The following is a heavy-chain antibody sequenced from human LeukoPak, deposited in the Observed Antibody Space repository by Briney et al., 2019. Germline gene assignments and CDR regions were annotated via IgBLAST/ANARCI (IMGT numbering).Heavy chain of an antibody. D-gene: IGHD6-19*01. Sequence: SQTLSLTCSVSGGSIGSRYHYWGWIRQPPGKGLEWIGSIEYSGSTYYNPPLKSRVIMSVDTSKKQFSLKVTSVTAADTAVYYCARLAHSSGYLAFDYWGQGTLVTVSS. V-gene: IGHV4-39*01. CDR1: GGSIGSRYHY. J-gene: IGHJ4*02. CDR2: IEYSGST. CDR3: ARLAHSSGYLAFDY.